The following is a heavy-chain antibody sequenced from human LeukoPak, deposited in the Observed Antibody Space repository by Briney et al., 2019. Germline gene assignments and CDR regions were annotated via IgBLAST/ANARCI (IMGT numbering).Heavy chain of an antibody. J-gene: IGHJ5*02. D-gene: IGHD3-10*01. CDR2: LKPDGSDK. CDR3: ARDAYNYASES. CDR1: GLTFSSYW. Sequence: PGGSLRLSCAASGLTFSSYWMTWVRQAAGKGLEWVANLKPDGSDKYYVDSVKGRFTISRDNAKNSLYLQMNSLRAEDTAVYYCARDAYNYASESWGQGTLVTVSS. V-gene: IGHV3-7*01.